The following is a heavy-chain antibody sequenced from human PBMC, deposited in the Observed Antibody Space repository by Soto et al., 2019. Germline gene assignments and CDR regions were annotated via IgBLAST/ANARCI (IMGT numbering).Heavy chain of an antibody. V-gene: IGHV1-69*08. CDR2: IIPILGIA. Sequence: QVQLVQSGAEVKKPGSSVKVSCKASGGTFSSYTISWVRQAPGQGLEWMGRIIPILGIANYAQKFQGRVTITADKXTXTXXMELSSLRSEDTAVYYCARERDYYGSGSYYHYFDYWGQGTLVTVSS. J-gene: IGHJ4*02. CDR1: GGTFSSYT. D-gene: IGHD3-10*01. CDR3: ARERDYYGSGSYYHYFDY.